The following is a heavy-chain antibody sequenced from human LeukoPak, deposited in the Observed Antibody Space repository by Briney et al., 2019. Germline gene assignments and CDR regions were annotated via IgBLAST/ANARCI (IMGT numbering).Heavy chain of an antibody. V-gene: IGHV1-18*04. CDR3: ASVARHYYGSGSFEGKAFDI. CDR1: GYTFTSYG. Sequence: ASVKVSCKASGYTFTSYGISWVRQAPGQGLDWMGWISAYNGNTNYAQKLQGRVTMTTDTSTSTAYMELRSLRSDDTAVYYCASVARHYYGSGSFEGKAFDIWGQGTMVTASS. J-gene: IGHJ3*02. D-gene: IGHD3-10*01. CDR2: ISAYNGNT.